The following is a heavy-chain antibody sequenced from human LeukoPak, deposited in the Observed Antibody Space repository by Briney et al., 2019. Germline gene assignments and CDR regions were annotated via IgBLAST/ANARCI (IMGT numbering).Heavy chain of an antibody. CDR2: INHSGST. J-gene: IGHJ6*04. CDR3: VRTYYGSGSYSSNYYYYGMDV. CDR1: GGSFSGYY. V-gene: IGHV4-34*01. Sequence: SETLSLTCAVYGGSFSGYYWSWIRQPPGKGLEWIGEINHSGSTNYNPSLKSRVTISVDTSKNQFSLKLSSVTAADTAVYYCVRTYYGSGSYSSNYYYYGMDVWGKETTVTVSS. D-gene: IGHD3-10*01.